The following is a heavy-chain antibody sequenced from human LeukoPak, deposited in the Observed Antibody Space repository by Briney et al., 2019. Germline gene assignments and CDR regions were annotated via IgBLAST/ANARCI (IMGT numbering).Heavy chain of an antibody. Sequence: GRSRRLSCAASGFIFSSYGMQWVRHAPGKRPEWVAAIWYDGSNKYYADSVKGRLIISRDNSKNMLSLQMNSLRAEDAAMYYCARVSSSGYIDCWGQVTLVTVSS. CDR3: ARVSSSGYIDC. J-gene: IGHJ4*02. CDR1: GFIFSSYG. CDR2: IWYDGSNK. D-gene: IGHD3-22*01. V-gene: IGHV3-33*01.